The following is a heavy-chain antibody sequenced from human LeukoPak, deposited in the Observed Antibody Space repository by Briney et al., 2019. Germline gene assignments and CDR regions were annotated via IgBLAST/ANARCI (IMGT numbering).Heavy chain of an antibody. CDR1: GYTFNTYD. CDR2: MNPKSGNT. V-gene: IGHV1-8*01. Sequence: ASVKVSCKTSGYTFNTYDINWVRQATGQGLEWMGWMNPKSGNTGYAQKFQGRVTMTRNTSISTAYMELSSLRSEDTAVYYCAREVRHYDFWSGYYNPYYYYGMDVWGQGTTVTVSS. D-gene: IGHD3-3*01. CDR3: AREVRHYDFWSGYYNPYYYYGMDV. J-gene: IGHJ6*02.